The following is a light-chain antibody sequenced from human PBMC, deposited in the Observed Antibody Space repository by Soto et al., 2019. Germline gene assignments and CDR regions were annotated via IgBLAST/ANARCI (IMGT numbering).Light chain of an antibody. V-gene: IGKV3-15*01. J-gene: IGKJ1*01. CDR3: QQYNNWPPVT. CDR1: QSVSSN. Sequence: ETVLTQSPGTLSLSPGDRATLSCSPSQSVSSNLAWYQQKPGQAPRLLIYGASTRATGIPARFSGSGSGTEFTLTISSLQSEDFAVYYCQQYNNWPPVTFGQGTKVDIK. CDR2: GAS.